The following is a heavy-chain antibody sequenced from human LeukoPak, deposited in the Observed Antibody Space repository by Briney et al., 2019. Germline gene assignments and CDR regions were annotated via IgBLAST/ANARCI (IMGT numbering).Heavy chain of an antibody. V-gene: IGHV4-59*01. D-gene: IGHD5-12*01. CDR1: GGSISSYY. CDR3: ARGVVATILYDY. CDR2: IYYSGST. J-gene: IGHJ4*02. Sequence: SETLSLTCTVSGGSISSYYWSWIRQPPGKGLEWIGYIYYSGSTNYNPSLRSRVTISVDTSKNQFSLKLSSVTAADTAVYYCARGVVATILYDYWGQGTLVTVSS.